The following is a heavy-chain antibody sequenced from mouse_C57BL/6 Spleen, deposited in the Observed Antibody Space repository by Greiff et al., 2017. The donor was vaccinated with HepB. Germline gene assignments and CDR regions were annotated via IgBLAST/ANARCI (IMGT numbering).Heavy chain of an antibody. D-gene: IGHD1-1*01. J-gene: IGHJ4*01. V-gene: IGHV2-2*01. CDR3: ARNSITTVVATGAMDY. CDR2: IWSGGST. Sequence: VKVVESGPGLVQPSQSLSITCTVSGFSLTSYGVHWVRQSPGKGLEWLGVIWSGGSTDYNAAFISRLSISKVNSKSQVFFKMNSLQADDTAIYYCARNSITTVVATGAMDYWGQGTSVTVSS. CDR1: GFSLTSYG.